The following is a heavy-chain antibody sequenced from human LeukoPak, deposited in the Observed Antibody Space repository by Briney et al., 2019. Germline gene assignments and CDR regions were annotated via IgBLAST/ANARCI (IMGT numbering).Heavy chain of an antibody. J-gene: IGHJ4*02. D-gene: IGHD3-10*01. CDR2: FDPEDGET. V-gene: IGHV1-24*01. Sequence: ASVKVSCKVSGYTLTELSMHWVRQAPGKGLEWMGGFDPEDGETIYAQKFQGRVTMTEDTSTDTAYMELSSLRSEDTAVYYCATGGPSITMVRGVNEVFDYWGQGTLVTVSS. CDR1: GYTLTELS. CDR3: ATGGPSITMVRGVNEVFDY.